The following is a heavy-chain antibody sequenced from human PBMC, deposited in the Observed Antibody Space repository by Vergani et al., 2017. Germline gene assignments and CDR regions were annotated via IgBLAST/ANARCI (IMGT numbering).Heavy chain of an antibody. Sequence: QVQLQESGPGLVKPSETLSLTCTVSGAAIKDFYWSWFRQPPGQGLEWIGYVYYTGSTTYNPSLKSRVTISVDTSNNQFSLRMTSLTAADTAIDYCARDRDLYCRSTTSCHNWFDPWGQGSLVTVSS. D-gene: IGHD2/OR15-2a*01. CDR3: ARDRDLYCRSTTSCHNWFDP. CDR1: GAAIKDFY. V-gene: IGHV4-59*01. J-gene: IGHJ5*02. CDR2: VYYTGST.